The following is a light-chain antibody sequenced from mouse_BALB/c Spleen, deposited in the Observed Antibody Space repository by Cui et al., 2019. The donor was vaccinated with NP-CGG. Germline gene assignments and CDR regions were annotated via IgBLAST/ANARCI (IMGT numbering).Light chain of an antibody. Sequence: QPVVPQASALTTSPGETVTLTCRSSTGAVIISNYANWVQEKPDHLFTGLIGGTINRAPGVPARFSGSLIGGKAALTITGAQTEDEAIYFCALWYSNHWVFGGGTKLTVL. CDR3: ALWYSNHWV. V-gene: IGLV1*01. CDR2: GTI. J-gene: IGLJ1*01. CDR1: TGAVIISNY.